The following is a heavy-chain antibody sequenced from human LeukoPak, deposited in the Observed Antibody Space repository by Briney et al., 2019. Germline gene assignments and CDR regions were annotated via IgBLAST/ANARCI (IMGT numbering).Heavy chain of an antibody. J-gene: IGHJ4*02. CDR3: AKDRGSGAARQGASDY. D-gene: IGHD6-6*01. CDR2: ISYDGSNK. Sequence: GGSLRPSCAASGFTFSSYGMHWVRQAPGKGLEWVAVISYDGSNKYYADSVKGRFTISRDNSKNTLYLQMNSLRAEDTAVYYCAKDRGSGAARQGASDYWGQGTLVTVSS. V-gene: IGHV3-30*18. CDR1: GFTFSSYG.